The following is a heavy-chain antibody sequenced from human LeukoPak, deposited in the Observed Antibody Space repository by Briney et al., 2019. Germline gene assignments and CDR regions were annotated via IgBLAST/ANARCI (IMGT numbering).Heavy chain of an antibody. CDR2: INHSGST. V-gene: IGHV4-39*07. CDR1: GGSISSSSYY. CDR3: AGDSSSPFDY. Sequence: SETLSLTCTVSGGSISSSSYYWSWIRQPPGKGLEWIGEINHSGSTNYNPSLKSRVTISVDTSKNQFSLKLSSVTAADTAVYYCAGDSSSPFDYWGQGTLVTVSS. D-gene: IGHD6-6*01. J-gene: IGHJ4*02.